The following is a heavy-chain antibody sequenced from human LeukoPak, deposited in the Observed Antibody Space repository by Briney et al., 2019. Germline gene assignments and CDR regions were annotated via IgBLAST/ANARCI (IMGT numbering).Heavy chain of an antibody. CDR1: GFTFSSYS. J-gene: IGHJ4*02. Sequence: GGSLRLSCAASGFTFSSYSMNWVRQAPGKGLEWVSSISSSSSYIYYADSVKGRFTISRDNAKNSLYLQMNSLRAEDTAVYYCARGGAKCSGGSCYSSGYWGQGTLVTVSS. CDR3: ARGGAKCSGGSCYSSGY. V-gene: IGHV3-21*01. D-gene: IGHD2-15*01. CDR2: ISSSSSYI.